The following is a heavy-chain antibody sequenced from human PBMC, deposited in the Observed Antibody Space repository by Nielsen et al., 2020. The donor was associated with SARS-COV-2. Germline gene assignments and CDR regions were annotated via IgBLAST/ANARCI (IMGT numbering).Heavy chain of an antibody. D-gene: IGHD6-13*01. Sequence: KVSCKGSGYSFTSYWIGWVRQMPGKGLEWMGIIYPGDSDTRYSPSFQGQVTISADKSISTAYLQWSSLKASDTAMYYCARRGIAAAGPFDYWGQGTLVTVSS. CDR3: ARRGIAAAGPFDY. CDR1: GYSFTSYW. CDR2: IYPGDSDT. V-gene: IGHV5-51*01. J-gene: IGHJ4*02.